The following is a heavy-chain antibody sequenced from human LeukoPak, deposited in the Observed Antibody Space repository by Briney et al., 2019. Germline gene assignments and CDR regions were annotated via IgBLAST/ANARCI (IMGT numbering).Heavy chain of an antibody. V-gene: IGHV3-23*01. D-gene: IGHD3-22*01. CDR1: GFTFSSYA. Sequence: GGSLRLSCAASGFTFSSYAMNWVRQAPGKGLEWVSAISGSGGATYYADSVKGRFTMSRDNSKNTLYLQMNSLRAEDTAVYYCAKDKFTYYYDSSGTPSFDYWGQGTLVTVSS. J-gene: IGHJ4*02. CDR2: ISGSGGAT. CDR3: AKDKFTYYYDSSGTPSFDY.